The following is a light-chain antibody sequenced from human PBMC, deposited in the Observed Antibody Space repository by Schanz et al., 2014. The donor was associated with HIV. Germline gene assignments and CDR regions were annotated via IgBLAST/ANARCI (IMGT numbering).Light chain of an antibody. CDR3: ATWDDSLKGWV. V-gene: IGLV1-44*01. CDR1: SSNIGINT. J-gene: IGLJ3*02. CDR2: ANS. Sequence: QSVLTQPPSASGTPGQRVTISCSGSSSNIGINTVNWYQHLPGTAPKHLIFANSDRPSGVPDRFSGSKSGTSASLAISGLQSEDEADFYCATWDDSLKGWVFGGGTKLTVL.